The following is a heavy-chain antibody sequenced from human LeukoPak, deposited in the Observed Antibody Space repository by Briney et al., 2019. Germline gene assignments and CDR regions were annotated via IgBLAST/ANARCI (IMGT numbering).Heavy chain of an antibody. CDR2: IIPVFGTP. D-gene: IGHD3-16*01. Sequence: SVKLSCKASGGTFSSYAISWVRQAPGQGLEWVGGIIPVFGTPNYAHTLKGRFTMTRDTSKNTAYMELKSLTADDTAVYYCARGVRGDYNWGNSDAFDIWVEGTMASVSS. CDR1: GGTFSSYA. V-gene: IGHV1-69*05. CDR3: ARGVRGDYNWGNSDAFDI. J-gene: IGHJ3*02.